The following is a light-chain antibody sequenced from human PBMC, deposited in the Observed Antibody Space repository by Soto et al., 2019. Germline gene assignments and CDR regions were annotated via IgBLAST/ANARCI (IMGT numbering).Light chain of an antibody. CDR2: GAS. J-gene: IGKJ1*01. CDR1: ETVNSNY. Sequence: EIVLTQSPGTLSLSPGERATLSCRASETVNSNYLAWYQQKRGQAPRLLIYGASRRATGIPDRFSGSGSGTDFTLTTTRLEPEDFAVYYCQQYGSSRTFGQGTKVDIK. CDR3: QQYGSSRT. V-gene: IGKV3-20*01.